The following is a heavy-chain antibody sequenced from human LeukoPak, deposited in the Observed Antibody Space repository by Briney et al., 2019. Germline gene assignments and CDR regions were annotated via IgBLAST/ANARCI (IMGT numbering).Heavy chain of an antibody. CDR3: ARDAYYDFWSGYPRYFDY. CDR1: GFSFSSYE. CDR2: ISSSGNTI. V-gene: IGHV3-48*03. Sequence: GGSLRLSCAASGFSFSSYEMNWVRQAPGKGLEWVSYISSSGNTIYYADSVKGRFTISTDNAKNSLYLQMNSLRAEDTAVYYCARDAYYDFWSGYPRYFDYWGQGTLVTVSS. J-gene: IGHJ4*02. D-gene: IGHD3-3*01.